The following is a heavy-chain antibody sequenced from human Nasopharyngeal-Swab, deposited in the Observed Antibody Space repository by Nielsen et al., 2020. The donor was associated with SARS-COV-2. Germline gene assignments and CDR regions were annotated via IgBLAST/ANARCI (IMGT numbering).Heavy chain of an antibody. Sequence: ASVKLSCKASGYTFTSYYMHWVRQAPGQGLEWMGIINPSGGSTSYAQKFQGRVTMTRDTSTSTVYMELSSLRSEDTAVYYCARGWRVSADGLRIDPWGQGTLVTVSS. D-gene: IGHD2-21*01. CDR2: INPSGGST. CDR3: ARGWRVSADGLRIDP. J-gene: IGHJ5*02. V-gene: IGHV1-46*01. CDR1: GYTFTSYY.